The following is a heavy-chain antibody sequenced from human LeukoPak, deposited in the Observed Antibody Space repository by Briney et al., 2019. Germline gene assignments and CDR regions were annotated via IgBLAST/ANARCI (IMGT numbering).Heavy chain of an antibody. CDR2: ISSSSYI. CDR3: ARDGIAAAGTFDY. D-gene: IGHD6-13*01. J-gene: IGHJ4*02. CDR1: GFTFSSYS. Sequence: GGSLRLSCAASGFTFSSYSMNWVRQAPGKGLEWVSSISSSSYIYYADSVKGRFTISRDNAKNSLYLQMNSLRAEDTAVYYCARDGIAAAGTFDYWGQGTLVTVSS. V-gene: IGHV3-21*01.